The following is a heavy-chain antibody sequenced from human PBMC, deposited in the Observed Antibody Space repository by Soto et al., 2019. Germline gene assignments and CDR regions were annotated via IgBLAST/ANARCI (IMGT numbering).Heavy chain of an antibody. CDR2: IDAGYGNT. V-gene: IGHV1-3*01. D-gene: IGHD6-13*01. CDR1: GYTFTSSG. Sequence: ASVKVSCKASGYTFTSSGISWVRQAPGQRLEWMGWIDAGYGNTKYSQKFQGRVTFSRDTSASTAYMELSSLTSEDTAVYFCARQQLIHRIFDYWGQGTLVTVSS. J-gene: IGHJ4*02. CDR3: ARQQLIHRIFDY.